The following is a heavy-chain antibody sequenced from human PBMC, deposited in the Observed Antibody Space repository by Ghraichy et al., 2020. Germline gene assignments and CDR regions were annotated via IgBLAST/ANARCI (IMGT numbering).Heavy chain of an antibody. V-gene: IGHV3-43*02. D-gene: IGHD6-13*01. CDR2: ISVDGGSK. J-gene: IGHJ4*02. CDR3: AKVRAAGTFGRLSDFDY. CDR1: GFTFVDYA. Sequence: GGSLRLSCAASGFTFVDYAMHWFRQAPGKGLEWVSLISVDGGSKYYADIVKGRFTISRDNSKNSLYLQMNSLRTEDTDFYYCAKVRAAGTFGRLSDFDYWGQGTLVTVSS.